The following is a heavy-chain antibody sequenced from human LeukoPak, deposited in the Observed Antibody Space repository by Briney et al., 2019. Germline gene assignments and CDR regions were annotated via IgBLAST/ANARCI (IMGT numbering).Heavy chain of an antibody. CDR2: IDYGGST. CDR3: ARFNSSYYYYDY. D-gene: IGHD3-22*01. CDR1: GYSISNSNW. J-gene: IGHJ4*02. Sequence: PSETLSLTCGVSGYSISNSNWWGWIRQPPVKGLEWIGYIDYGGSTNYNPSLKSRATVSVDTSRNQFSLKLSSVSALDTAVYYCARFNSSYYYYDYWGQGTLVTVSS. V-gene: IGHV4-28*06.